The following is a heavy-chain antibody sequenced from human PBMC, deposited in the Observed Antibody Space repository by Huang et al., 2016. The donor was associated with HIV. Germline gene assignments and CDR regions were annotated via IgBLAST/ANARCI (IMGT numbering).Heavy chain of an antibody. Sequence: QVQLQPWGAGLLRPSETLSLTCAVYGGSFSGYYGTWIRQPPGKGLEGIGEINHSESTTYNPSLKSRVTISVDTSRNQFSLTLTSVTAADTAVYYCARGQGGYYYYYMDVWGKGTTVTVSS. V-gene: IGHV4-34*01. CDR1: GGSFSGYY. CDR2: INHSEST. J-gene: IGHJ6*03. CDR3: ARGQGGYYYYYMDV.